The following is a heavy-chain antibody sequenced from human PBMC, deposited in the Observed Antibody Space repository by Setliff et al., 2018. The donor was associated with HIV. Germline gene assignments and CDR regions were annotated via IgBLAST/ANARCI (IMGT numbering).Heavy chain of an antibody. CDR3: ARRTNGYAALDY. CDR1: GGSISSHY. D-gene: IGHD5-12*01. Sequence: SETLSLTCAVSGGSISSHYWSWIRQPPGKGLEWIGYIYYSGNSNYNPSLKSRVTMSVDTSKTQLSLRLSSVTAADTAVYFCARRTNGYAALDYWGQGTLVTVSS. V-gene: IGHV4-59*11. CDR2: IYYSGNS. J-gene: IGHJ4*02.